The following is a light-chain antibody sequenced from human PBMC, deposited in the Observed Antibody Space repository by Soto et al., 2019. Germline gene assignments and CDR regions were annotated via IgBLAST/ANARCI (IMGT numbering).Light chain of an antibody. Sequence: QSVLTQPPSVSGTPGQRVTFSCSGSSSNIGSNYVNWYQHLPGTAPKLLIYSDDQRPSGVPDRFSGSKSGTSASLAISGLQSEDAADYFCAAWNDNPNGPGYVFGTGTKVTVL. CDR1: SSNIGSNY. CDR2: SDD. CDR3: AAWNDNPNGPGYV. V-gene: IGLV1-44*01. J-gene: IGLJ1*01.